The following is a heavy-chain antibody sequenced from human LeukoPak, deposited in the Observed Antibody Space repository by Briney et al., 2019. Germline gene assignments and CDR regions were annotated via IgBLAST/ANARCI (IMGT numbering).Heavy chain of an antibody. D-gene: IGHD2-15*01. J-gene: IGHJ6*03. Sequence: SETLSLTCAVYGGSFSGYYWSWIRQPPGKGLEWIGEINRSGSTNYNPSLKSRVTISVDTSKNQFSLKLSSVTAADTAVYYCASGARGATTKSPRYCSGGSCYSRPYYYYMDVWGKGTTVTVSS. CDR1: GGSFSGYY. CDR2: INRSGST. V-gene: IGHV4-34*01. CDR3: ASGARGATTKSPRYCSGGSCYSRPYYYYMDV.